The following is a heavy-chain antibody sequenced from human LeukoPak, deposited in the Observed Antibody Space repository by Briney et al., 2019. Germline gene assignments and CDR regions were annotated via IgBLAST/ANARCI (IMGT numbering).Heavy chain of an antibody. J-gene: IGHJ4*02. CDR3: AREIGRYTYGYVPREVSYYFDY. V-gene: IGHV4-34*01. D-gene: IGHD5-18*01. CDR1: GGSFSGYY. CDR2: INHSGST. Sequence: SETLSLTCAVYGGSFSGYYWSWIRQPPGKGLEWIGEINHSGSTNYNPSLKSRVTISVDTSKNEFSLKLTSVTAADTAVYFCAREIGRYTYGYVPREVSYYFDYWGQGTLVTVSS.